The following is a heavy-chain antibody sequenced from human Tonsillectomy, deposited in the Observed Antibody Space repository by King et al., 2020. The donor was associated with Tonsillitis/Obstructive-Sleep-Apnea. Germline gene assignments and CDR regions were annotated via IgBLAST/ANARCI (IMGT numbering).Heavy chain of an antibody. Sequence: QLVQSGAEVRKPGESLKISCKGSGYSFDSYWIGWVRQMPGRSLEWMGNIYPGDSDTRYSPSFRGQVTISAAKSISTAYLQWSSLKASDTAMYYCARFSDPIYYYRYMDVWGKGTTVTVSS. CDR1: GYSFDSYW. D-gene: IGHD2-21*01. J-gene: IGHJ6*03. V-gene: IGHV5-51*01. CDR2: IYPGDSDT. CDR3: ARFSDPIYYYRYMDV.